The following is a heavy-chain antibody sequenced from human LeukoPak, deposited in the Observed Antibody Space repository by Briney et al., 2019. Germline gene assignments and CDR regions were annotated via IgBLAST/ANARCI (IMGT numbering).Heavy chain of an antibody. CDR3: ARGYCSGGSCYWAFDI. J-gene: IGHJ3*02. V-gene: IGHV3-21*01. Sequence: GGSLRLSCAASGFTFSHYRMSWVRQAPGKGLEWVSSISSSSSDIYYADSVKGRFTISRDNAKNSLYLQMNSLRAEDTAVFYCARGYCSGGSCYWAFDIWGQGIMVTVSS. D-gene: IGHD2-15*01. CDR1: GFTFSHYR. CDR2: ISSSSSDI.